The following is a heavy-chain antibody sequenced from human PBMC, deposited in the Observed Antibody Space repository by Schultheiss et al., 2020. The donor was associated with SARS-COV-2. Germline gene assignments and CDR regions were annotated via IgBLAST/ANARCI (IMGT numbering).Heavy chain of an antibody. CDR2: IYYSGST. D-gene: IGHD3-10*01. V-gene: IGHV4-39*01. J-gene: IGHJ4*02. CDR1: GGSISSSSYY. Sequence: SETLSLTCTVSGGSISSSSYYWGWIRQPPGKGLEWIGSIYYSGSTYYNPSLKSRVTISVDTSKNQFSLKLSSVTAADTAVYYCARGRPRITMVRGVIVPTDYFDYWGQGTLVTVSS. CDR3: ARGRPRITMVRGVIVPTDYFDY.